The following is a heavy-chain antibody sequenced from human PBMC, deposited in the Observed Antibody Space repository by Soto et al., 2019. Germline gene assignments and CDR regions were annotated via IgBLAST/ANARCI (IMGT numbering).Heavy chain of an antibody. D-gene: IGHD3-22*01. CDR2: IKREADGGTT. Sequence: EVQLVESGGGMVKVGGSLRLSCATSGFTFSDTYLSWVRQAPGKGLEWVGRIKREADGGTTDYAAPVKGRFTISRDDSKNTLFLQMDSLKTEDTAIYFGTTGSSNGYYYFYFSGQGTLVTVSS. V-gene: IGHV3-15*01. CDR3: TTGSSNGYYYFYF. CDR1: GFTFSDTY. J-gene: IGHJ4*02.